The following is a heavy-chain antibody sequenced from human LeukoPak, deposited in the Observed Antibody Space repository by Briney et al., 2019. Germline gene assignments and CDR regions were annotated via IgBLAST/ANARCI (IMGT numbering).Heavy chain of an antibody. Sequence: GGSLRLSCAASAFTFGSYSLNWVRQAPGKGLEWVSSISTSSRYIYYSDSMKGRFTISRDNAKNSLYLQMNSLRVEDTAVYYCATGRVPETAVAGPFNWFDPWGQGTLVTVSS. CDR1: AFTFGSYS. D-gene: IGHD6-19*01. J-gene: IGHJ5*02. V-gene: IGHV3-21*01. CDR3: ATGRVPETAVAGPFNWFDP. CDR2: ISTSSRYI.